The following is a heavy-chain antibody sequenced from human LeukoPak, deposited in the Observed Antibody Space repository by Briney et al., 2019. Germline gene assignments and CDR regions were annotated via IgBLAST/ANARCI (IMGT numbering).Heavy chain of an antibody. Sequence: SETLSLTCAVYGGSFSGYYWSWIRQPPGKGLEWIGEINHSGSTNYNPSLKSRVTISVDTSKNQFSLKLSSVTAADTAVYYCASLDRCCSGGSCYPALWGQGTTVTVSS. CDR3: ASLDRCCSGGSCYPAL. CDR1: GGSFSGYY. D-gene: IGHD2-15*01. CDR2: INHSGST. J-gene: IGHJ6*02. V-gene: IGHV4-34*01.